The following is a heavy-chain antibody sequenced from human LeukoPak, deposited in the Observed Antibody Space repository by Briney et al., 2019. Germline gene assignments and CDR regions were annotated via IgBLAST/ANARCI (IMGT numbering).Heavy chain of an antibody. J-gene: IGHJ4*02. CDR2: IYETGDT. CDR1: GGSIRNYY. D-gene: IGHD6-19*01. CDR3: ARHPFSAPFDY. Sequence: SETLSLTCTVSGGSIRNYYWSWIRQPPGKGLEYIGYIYETGDTNSNPPLKSRVTISLDTSKNQFSLKVNSVTAADTAMYYCARHPFSAPFDYWGPGILVTVSS. V-gene: IGHV4-59*08.